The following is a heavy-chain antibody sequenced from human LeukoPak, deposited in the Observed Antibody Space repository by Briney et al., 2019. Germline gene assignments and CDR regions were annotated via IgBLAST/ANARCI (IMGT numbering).Heavy chain of an antibody. CDR3: AREWIRELSANWFDP. V-gene: IGHV1-69*04. D-gene: IGHD3-10*01. J-gene: IGHJ5*02. CDR1: GGTFSSYA. Sequence: SVKVSCKASGGTFSSYAISWVRQAPGQGLEWMGRIIPILGIANYAQKFQGRVTITADRSTSTAYMELSSLRSEDTAVYYCAREWIRELSANWFDPWGQGTLVTVSS. CDR2: IIPILGIA.